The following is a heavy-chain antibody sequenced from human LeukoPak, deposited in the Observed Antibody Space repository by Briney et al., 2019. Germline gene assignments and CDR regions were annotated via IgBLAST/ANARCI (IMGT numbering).Heavy chain of an antibody. CDR1: GITFNNFG. CDR2: ISNGGDHK. V-gene: IGHV3-23*01. D-gene: IGHD2-21*02. CDR3: AKGLKLLFSHAFDI. J-gene: IGHJ3*02. Sequence: GGSLRLSCAASGITFNNFGMRWVRQAPGKGLEWVSSISNGGDHKFYADSVRGRFTISRDNSKNTLYLQMDSLRAEDTAVYYCAKGLKLLFSHAFDIWGQGTMVTVSS.